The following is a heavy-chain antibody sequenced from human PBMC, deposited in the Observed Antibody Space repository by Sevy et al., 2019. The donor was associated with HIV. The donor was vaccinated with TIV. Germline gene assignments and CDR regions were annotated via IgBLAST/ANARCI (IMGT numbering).Heavy chain of an antibody. D-gene: IGHD6-19*01. CDR3: AKDQGGWGNFDY. CDR2: VTGSGEYT. Sequence: GGSLRLSCAASGLTFDNYDFNWVRQAPVKGLEWVSRVTGSGEYTDYADFVKGRFTISRDNSKNTLYLQMNSLRAEDTALYYCAKDQGGWGNFDYWGQGTLVTVSS. J-gene: IGHJ4*02. V-gene: IGHV3-23*01. CDR1: GLTFDNYD.